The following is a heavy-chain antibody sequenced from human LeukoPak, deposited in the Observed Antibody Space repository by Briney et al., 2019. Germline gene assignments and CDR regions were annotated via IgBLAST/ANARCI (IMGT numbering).Heavy chain of an antibody. CDR1: GYSITSYW. D-gene: IGHD6-19*01. V-gene: IGHV5-51*01. Sequence: GESLKISCKGSGYSITSYWIGWVRQMPGKRLEWTGIIYPGDSDTRYSPSFHGQVTISADKSISTAYLQWNSLKASDTAMYYCARGSSGWPFDHWGQGTLVTVSS. J-gene: IGHJ4*02. CDR3: ARGSSGWPFDH. CDR2: IYPGDSDT.